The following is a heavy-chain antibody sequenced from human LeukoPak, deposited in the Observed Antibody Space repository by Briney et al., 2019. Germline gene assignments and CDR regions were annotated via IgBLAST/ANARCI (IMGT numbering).Heavy chain of an antibody. CDR1: GFTFSSYA. V-gene: IGHV3-30*01. Sequence: GGSLGLSCAASGFTFSSYAMHWVRQAPGKGLEWVAVISYDGSNKYYADSVKGRFTISRDNSKNTLYLQMNSLRAEDTAVYYCARDVAMVPSYWGQGTLVTVSS. D-gene: IGHD5-18*01. CDR3: ARDVAMVPSY. CDR2: ISYDGSNK. J-gene: IGHJ4*02.